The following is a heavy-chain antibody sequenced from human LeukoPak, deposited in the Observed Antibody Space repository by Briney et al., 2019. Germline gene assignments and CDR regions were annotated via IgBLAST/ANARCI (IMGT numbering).Heavy chain of an antibody. D-gene: IGHD5-18*01. Sequence: GGSLRLSCAASGFIFDDYGMSWVRQAPRKGLEWISGINWIGSGTGYSDSVKGRFTISRDNAKNSLYLQMNSLRAEDTAFYYCARVARGYSYGYEADYWGQGTLVTVSS. CDR3: ARVARGYSYGYEADY. CDR2: INWIGSGT. J-gene: IGHJ4*02. CDR1: GFIFDDYG. V-gene: IGHV3-20*04.